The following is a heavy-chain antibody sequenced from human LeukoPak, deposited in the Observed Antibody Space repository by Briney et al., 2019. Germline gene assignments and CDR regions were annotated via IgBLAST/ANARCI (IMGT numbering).Heavy chain of an antibody. J-gene: IGHJ4*02. V-gene: IGHV3-30*02. CDR1: GFTFSSYG. CDR2: IRYDGSNK. Sequence: GGSLRLSCAASGFTFSSYGMHWVRQAPGKGLEWVAFIRYDGSNKYYADSVKGQFTISRDNSKNTLYLQMNSLRAEDTAVYYCAKDPSFRPGYFDYWGQGTLVTVSS. CDR3: AKDPSFRPGYFDY.